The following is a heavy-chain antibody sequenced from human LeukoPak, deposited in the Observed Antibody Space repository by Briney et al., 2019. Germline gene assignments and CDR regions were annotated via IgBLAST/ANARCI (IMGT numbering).Heavy chain of an antibody. CDR3: VTEGQLVPYY. CDR1: GFTFSSDA. Sequence: GGSLRLSCAASGFTFSSDAMHWVRQAPGKGLEWVAVISYDGSNKYYADSVKGRFTISRDNSKNTLYLQMNSLRAEDTAVYYCVTEGQLVPYYWGQGTLVTVSS. D-gene: IGHD6-6*01. J-gene: IGHJ4*02. V-gene: IGHV3-30-3*01. CDR2: ISYDGSNK.